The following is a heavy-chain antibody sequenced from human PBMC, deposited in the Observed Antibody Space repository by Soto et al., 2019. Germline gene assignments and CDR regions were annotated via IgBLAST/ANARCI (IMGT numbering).Heavy chain of an antibody. D-gene: IGHD2-8*02. CDR1: GASIGSGGW. CDR3: ARHEGWTGPDQ. V-gene: IGHV4-4*02. J-gene: IGHJ5*02. CDR2: IFHDGNT. Sequence: SETLSLTCAVSGASIGSGGWWSWVRQPPWKGLEWIAEIFHDGNTNYSPSLKSRVTISVDKSQNQFSLNVYSVTAADTAVYYCARHEGWTGPDQWGQGTLVTVSS.